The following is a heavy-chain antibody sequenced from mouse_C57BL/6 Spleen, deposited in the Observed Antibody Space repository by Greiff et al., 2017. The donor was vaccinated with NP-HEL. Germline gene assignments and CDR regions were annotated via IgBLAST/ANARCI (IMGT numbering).Heavy chain of an antibody. Sequence: QVQLKQSGAELARPGASVKLSCKASGYTFTSYGISWVKQRTGQGLEWIGEIYPRSGNTYYNEKFKGKATLTADKSSSTAYMELRSLTSEDSAVYFCARKDYGSHYAMDYWGQGTSVTVSS. V-gene: IGHV1-81*01. CDR3: ARKDYGSHYAMDY. J-gene: IGHJ4*01. CDR2: IYPRSGNT. CDR1: GYTFTSYG. D-gene: IGHD1-1*01.